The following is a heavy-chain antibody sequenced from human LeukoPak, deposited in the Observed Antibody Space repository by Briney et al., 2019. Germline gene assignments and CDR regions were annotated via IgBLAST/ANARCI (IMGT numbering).Heavy chain of an antibody. D-gene: IGHD4-17*01. Sequence: ASVKVSCKASGGTFSSYAISWVRQAPGQGLEWMGGIIPIFGTANYAQKFQGRVTITTDESTSTAYMELSSLRSEDTAVYYCASGGTVTNYFDYWGQGTLVTVSS. CDR2: IIPIFGTA. J-gene: IGHJ4*02. CDR1: GGTFSSYA. V-gene: IGHV1-69*05. CDR3: ASGGTVTNYFDY.